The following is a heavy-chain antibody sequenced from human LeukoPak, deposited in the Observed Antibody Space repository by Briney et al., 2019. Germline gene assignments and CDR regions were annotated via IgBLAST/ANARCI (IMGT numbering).Heavy chain of an antibody. D-gene: IGHD6-19*01. CDR3: ARGGSGWYDHGCDY. V-gene: IGHV4-59*01. Sequence: SETLSLTCTVSGGSISSYYWSWIRQPPGKGLEWIGYIYYSGSTNYKPSLKSRVTISVDTSKNQFSLKLNSVTAADTAVYYCARGGSGWYDHGCDYWGQGTLVTVSS. J-gene: IGHJ4*02. CDR1: GGSISSYY. CDR2: IYYSGST.